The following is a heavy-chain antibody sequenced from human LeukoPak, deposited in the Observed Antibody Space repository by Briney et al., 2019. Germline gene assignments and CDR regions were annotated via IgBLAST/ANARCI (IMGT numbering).Heavy chain of an antibody. V-gene: IGHV3-23*01. Sequence: PGGSLRLSCAASGFTFSSYAMSWVRQAPGKGLEWVSAISGSGGSTYYADSVKGRFTISRDNSKNTLYLQMNSLRAEDTAVYYCAKDRILSKRITMVRGVLGNFDYWGQGTLVTVSS. J-gene: IGHJ4*02. D-gene: IGHD3-10*01. CDR3: AKDRILSKRITMVRGVLGNFDY. CDR1: GFTFSSYA. CDR2: ISGSGGST.